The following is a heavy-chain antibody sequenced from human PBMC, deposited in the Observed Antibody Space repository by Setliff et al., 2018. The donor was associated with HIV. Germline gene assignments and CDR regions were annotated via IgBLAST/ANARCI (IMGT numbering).Heavy chain of an antibody. CDR2: VNPSTGRT. CDR1: GYTLTELS. D-gene: IGHD1-26*01. Sequence: GASVKVSCKVSGYTLTELSMHWVRQAPGKGLEWLGTVNPSTGRTTYAQNFQGRVAMTRDSSTNTVYMEVSSLKSDDTAVYYCARAVLYSGSYYPFDYWGQGVLVTVSS. CDR3: ARAVLYSGSYYPFDY. V-gene: IGHV1-46*01. J-gene: IGHJ4*02.